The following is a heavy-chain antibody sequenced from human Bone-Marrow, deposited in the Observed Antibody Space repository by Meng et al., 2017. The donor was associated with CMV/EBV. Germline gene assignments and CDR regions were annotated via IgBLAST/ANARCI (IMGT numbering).Heavy chain of an antibody. CDR1: GFTFSSCA. CDR3: ASGGGGSDY. CDR2: ISYDGSKK. V-gene: IGHV3-30*04. Sequence: GESLKISCAASGFTFSSCAMHWVRQAPGKGLEWVAIISYDGSKKYYVDSVKGRFTISRDNSKNTLYLQMNNLRTEDTAVYYCASGGGGSDYWGQGTLVTVSS. D-gene: IGHD3-16*01. J-gene: IGHJ4*02.